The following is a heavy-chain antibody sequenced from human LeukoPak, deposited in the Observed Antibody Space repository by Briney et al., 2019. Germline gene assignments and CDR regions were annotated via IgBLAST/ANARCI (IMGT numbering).Heavy chain of an antibody. CDR2: IYSSGRS. D-gene: IGHD2-15*01. CDR3: ATLRLLSGKDY. J-gene: IGHJ4*02. Sequence: SETLSLTCNVSGGSINTYYWSWIRQPAGKGLEWIGRIYSSGRSTYNPSLKSRVTMSAETSKNQLTLKMKSVTAADTAVYYCATLRLLSGKDYWGQGTLVTVSS. CDR1: GGSINTYY. V-gene: IGHV4-4*07.